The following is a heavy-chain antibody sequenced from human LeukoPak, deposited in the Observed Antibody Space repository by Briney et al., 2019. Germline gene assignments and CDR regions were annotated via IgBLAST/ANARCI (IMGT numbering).Heavy chain of an antibody. V-gene: IGHV3-23*01. D-gene: IGHD3-3*01. J-gene: IGHJ6*02. CDR3: AKGRYYDPNYGMDV. Sequence: ETLSLTCTVSGGSISGYYWSWVRQAPGKGLEWVSAISGSGGSTYYADSVKGRFTISRDNSKNTLYLQMNSLRAEDTAVYYCAKGRYYDPNYGMDVWGQGTTVTVSS. CDR1: GGSISGYY. CDR2: ISGSGGST.